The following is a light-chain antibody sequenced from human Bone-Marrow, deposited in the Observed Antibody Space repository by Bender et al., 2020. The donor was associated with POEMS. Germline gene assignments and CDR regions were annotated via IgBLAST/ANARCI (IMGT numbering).Light chain of an antibody. Sequence: SYDLTQLPSVSVSPGQTASITCSGDKLEDKYVAWYQQRSGQSPVMVICQDDKRPPEIPERFSASNSGNTATLTISGTQAMDEADYHCQAWDSTTVVFGGGTKLTVL. J-gene: IGLJ2*01. V-gene: IGLV3-1*01. CDR2: QDD. CDR3: QAWDSTTVV. CDR1: KLEDKY.